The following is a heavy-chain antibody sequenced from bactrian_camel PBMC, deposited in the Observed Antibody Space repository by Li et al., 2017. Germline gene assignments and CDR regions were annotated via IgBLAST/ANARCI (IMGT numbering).Heavy chain of an antibody. Sequence: HVQLVESGGGSVQTGGSLRLSCAASGLDLSRNCMGWFRQAPGQDREGVATIHSRGSTAYADSVKGRFAISKDNAKNTLYLQMNNLKPEDTATYTCAAAEPAFGACSRNARYYKYWGRGTQVTVS. CDR2: IHSRGST. J-gene: IGHJ4*01. CDR3: AAAEPAFGACSRNARYYKY. CDR1: GLDLSRNC. V-gene: IGHV3S53*01. D-gene: IGHD1*01.